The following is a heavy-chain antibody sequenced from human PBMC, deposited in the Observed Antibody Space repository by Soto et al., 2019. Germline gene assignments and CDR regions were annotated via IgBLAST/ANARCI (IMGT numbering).Heavy chain of an antibody. CDR3: IVATKVGYYYMDV. CDR1: GFTFSNAW. V-gene: IGHV3-15*01. Sequence: GGSLRLSCAASGFTFSNAWMSWVRQAPGKGLEWVGRIKSKTDGGTTDYAAHVKGRFTISRDDSKNTLYLQMNSLKTEDTAVYYCIVATKVGYYYMDVWGKGTTVTVSS. J-gene: IGHJ6*03. CDR2: IKSKTDGGTT. D-gene: IGHD5-12*01.